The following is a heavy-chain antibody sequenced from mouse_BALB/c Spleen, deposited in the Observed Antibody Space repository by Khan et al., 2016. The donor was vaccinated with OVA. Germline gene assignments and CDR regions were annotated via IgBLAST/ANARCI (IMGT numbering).Heavy chain of an antibody. CDR1: GYTFISYC. CDR3: ARRGHWWDFDY. V-gene: IGHV1-7*01. Sequence: QVQLQQSGAELAKPGPSVKMSCTASGYTFISYCILWGNQRPGQGLLGSGYINTCTGNTEYNQYFKDRTSFTADTSTSPAYMQLSSLTTEDTATYYCARRGHWWDFDYWGQGTTLTVSS. J-gene: IGHJ2*01. CDR2: INTCTGNT. D-gene: IGHD1-1*02.